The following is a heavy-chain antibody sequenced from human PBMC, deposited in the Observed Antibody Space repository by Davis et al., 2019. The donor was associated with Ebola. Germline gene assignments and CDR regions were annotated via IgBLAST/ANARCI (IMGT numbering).Heavy chain of an antibody. CDR1: GFTFSSYA. V-gene: IGHV3-72*01. Sequence: GESLKISCAASGFTFSSYAMSWVRQAPGKGLEWVGRTRNKANSYTTEYAASVKGRFTISRDDSKNSLYLQMNSLKTEDTAVYYCARVTYYYDSSGYYLTDYWGQGTLVTVSS. CDR2: TRNKANSYTT. D-gene: IGHD3-22*01. CDR3: ARVTYYYDSSGYYLTDY. J-gene: IGHJ4*02.